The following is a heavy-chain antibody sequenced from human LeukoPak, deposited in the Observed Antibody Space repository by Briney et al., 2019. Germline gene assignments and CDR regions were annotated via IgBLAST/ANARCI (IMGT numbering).Heavy chain of an antibody. Sequence: SVKVSCKASGGTFSSYAISWVRQAPGQGLEWMGGIIPIFGTANYAQKLQGRVTITADESTSTAYMELSSLRSEDTAVYCCASSYDSSGYTIDYWGQGTLVTVSS. CDR3: ASSYDSSGYTIDY. CDR2: IIPIFGTA. V-gene: IGHV1-69*01. CDR1: GGTFSSYA. D-gene: IGHD3-22*01. J-gene: IGHJ4*02.